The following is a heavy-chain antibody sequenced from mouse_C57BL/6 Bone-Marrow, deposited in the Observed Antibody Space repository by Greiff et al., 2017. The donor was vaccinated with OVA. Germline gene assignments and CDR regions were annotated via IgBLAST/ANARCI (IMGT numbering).Heavy chain of an antibody. CDR3: ARSKDYGSSPLDY. V-gene: IGHV1-19*01. J-gene: IGHJ2*01. CDR2: INPYNGGT. Sequence: EVQLQQSGPVLVKPGASVKMSCKASGYTFTDYYMNWVKQSHGKSLEWIGVINPYNGGTSYNQKFKGKATLTVDKSYSTAYMELNSLTSEDSAVYYCARSKDYGSSPLDYWGQGTTLTVSS. CDR1: GYTFTDYY. D-gene: IGHD1-1*01.